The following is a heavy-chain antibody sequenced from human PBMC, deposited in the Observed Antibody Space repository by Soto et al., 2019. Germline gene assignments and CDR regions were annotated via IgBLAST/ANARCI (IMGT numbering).Heavy chain of an antibody. J-gene: IGHJ5*02. CDR1: GGTFSSYA. D-gene: IGHD6-6*01. CDR3: ARKVTGSTSNWFDP. CDR2: IIPIFGTA. Sequence: GASVKVSCKASGGTFSSYAISWVRQASGQGLEWMGGIIPIFGTANYAQKFQGRVTITADESTSTAYMELSSLRSEDTAVYYCARKVTGSTSNWFDPWGQGTLVTVSS. V-gene: IGHV1-69*13.